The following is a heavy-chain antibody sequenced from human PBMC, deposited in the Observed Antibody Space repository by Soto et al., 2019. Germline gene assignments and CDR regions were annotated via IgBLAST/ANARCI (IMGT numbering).Heavy chain of an antibody. Sequence: SETLSLTCTVSGGSISSSSYFWGWTRQPPGKGLEWIGSMYYSGTTYYNPSLKSRVTISVDTSKNQFSLKLSSVTAADTAGYYCERHGETTIRSISWMDPWGQAPLVTV. CDR3: ERHGETTIRSISWMDP. D-gene: IGHD1-1*01. CDR2: MYYSGTT. CDR1: GGSISSSSYF. J-gene: IGHJ5*02. V-gene: IGHV4-39*01.